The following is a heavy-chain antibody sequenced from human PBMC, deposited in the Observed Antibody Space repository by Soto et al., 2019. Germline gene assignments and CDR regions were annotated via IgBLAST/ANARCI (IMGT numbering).Heavy chain of an antibody. CDR1: GGTFSSYA. J-gene: IGHJ6*02. V-gene: IGHV1-69*01. D-gene: IGHD6-6*01. Sequence: QVQLVQSGAEVKKPGSSVKVSCKASGGTFSSYAISWVRQAPGQGLEWMGGIIPIFGTANYAQKFQGRVTITADESTRTAYMELSSLRSEDTAVYYCARVTVGVAARFWPPYGMDVWGQGTTVTVSS. CDR2: IIPIFGTA. CDR3: ARVTVGVAARFWPPYGMDV.